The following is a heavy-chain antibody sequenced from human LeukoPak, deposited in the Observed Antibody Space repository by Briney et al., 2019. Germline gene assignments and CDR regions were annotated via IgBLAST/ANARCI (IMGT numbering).Heavy chain of an antibody. V-gene: IGHV3-11*01. CDR3: ASNREGIVQGY. J-gene: IGHJ4*02. CDR2: ISSSGNTI. Sequence: PGESLRLSCAASGFTFSDYYMSWIRQAPGKGLEWVSYISSSGNTIYYAASVKGRFTISRDDAKNSLYLQMNSLRAEDTAVYYCASNREGIVQGYWGQGTLVTVSS. D-gene: IGHD2/OR15-2a*01. CDR1: GFTFSDYY.